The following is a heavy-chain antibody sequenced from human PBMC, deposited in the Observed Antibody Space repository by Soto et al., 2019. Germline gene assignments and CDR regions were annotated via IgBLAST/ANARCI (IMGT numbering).Heavy chain of an antibody. J-gene: IGHJ5*02. Sequence: EVQLVESGGGLVQPGGSLRLSCAASGFTVSSSFLTWVRQAPGKGLEWVSLIFSDGTTFYADSVEGRFTISRDNSKNTLYLQMNSLRAEDTALYYCARGPRYDILTGPQFDPWSQGTLVTVSS. CDR3: ARGPRYDILTGPQFDP. CDR2: IFSDGTT. CDR1: GFTVSSSF. D-gene: IGHD3-9*01. V-gene: IGHV3-66*01.